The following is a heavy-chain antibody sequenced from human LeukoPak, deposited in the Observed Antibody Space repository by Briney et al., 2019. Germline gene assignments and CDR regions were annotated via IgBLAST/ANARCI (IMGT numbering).Heavy chain of an antibody. CDR1: GFTFSDHY. D-gene: IGHD3-16*01. J-gene: IGHJ6*02. Sequence: GGSLRLSCTASGFTFSDHYMSWVRQAPGKGLEWVSGINWNGGSTGYADSVKGRFTISRDNAKNSLYLQMSNLRAEDTAVYFCARGGGLDVWGQGATVTVSS. V-gene: IGHV3-20*04. CDR2: INWNGGST. CDR3: ARGGGLDV.